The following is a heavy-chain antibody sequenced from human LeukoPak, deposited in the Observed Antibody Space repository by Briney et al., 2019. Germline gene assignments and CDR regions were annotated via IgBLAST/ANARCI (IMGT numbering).Heavy chain of an antibody. Sequence: GGSLRLSCAASGFTFSSYGMHWVRQAPGKGLEWVALISYDGINKNYADSMKGRFSISRDNPKNTLYLQMNSLRSEDTAVYYCAKSGIAAAGVFDYWGQGTLVTVSS. CDR2: ISYDGINK. V-gene: IGHV3-30*18. CDR3: AKSGIAAAGVFDY. J-gene: IGHJ4*02. D-gene: IGHD6-13*01. CDR1: GFTFSSYG.